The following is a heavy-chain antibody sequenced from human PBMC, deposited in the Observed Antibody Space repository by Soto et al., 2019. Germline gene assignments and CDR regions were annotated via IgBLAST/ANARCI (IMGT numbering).Heavy chain of an antibody. V-gene: IGHV3-30-3*01. CDR3: ARDGEDGYNYDYYYGMDV. D-gene: IGHD5-12*01. CDR1: GFTFSSYA. Sequence: GGSLRLSCAASGFTFSSYAMHWVRQAPGKGLEWVAVISYDGSNKYYADSVKGRFTISRDNSKNTLYLQMNSLRAEDTAVYYCARDGEDGYNYDYYYGMDVWGQGTTVTVS. J-gene: IGHJ6*02. CDR2: ISYDGSNK.